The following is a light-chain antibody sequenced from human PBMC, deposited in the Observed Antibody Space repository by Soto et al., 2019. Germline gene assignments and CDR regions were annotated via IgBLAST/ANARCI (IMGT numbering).Light chain of an antibody. CDR3: QQLFIYPPT. J-gene: IGKJ3*01. CDR2: GAS. CDR1: QGIINY. Sequence: IQLTQSPSSLSASVGARVTITCRASQGIINYLAWYQQKPGKAPKLLIYGASTLQSGVPSRFGGSGSGTDFTLTVSSPQPEDFATYHCQQLFIYPPTFGPGTKVDIK. V-gene: IGKV1-9*01.